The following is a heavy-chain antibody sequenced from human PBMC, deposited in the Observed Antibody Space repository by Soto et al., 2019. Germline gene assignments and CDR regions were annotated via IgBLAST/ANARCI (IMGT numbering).Heavy chain of an antibody. CDR2: IRSNGYGETT. V-gene: IGHV3-49*04. CDR3: TRAPLSFYDFWSGFFDY. CDR1: GFTFGDYA. J-gene: IGHJ4*02. D-gene: IGHD3-3*01. Sequence: GGSLRLSCTASGFTFGDYAMSWVRQAPGKGLEWVGLIRSNGYGETTENAASVTGRFTISRDNSKSITYLQMNSLKTDNAAVYCYTRAPLSFYDFWSGFFDYWGQGTLVTVSS.